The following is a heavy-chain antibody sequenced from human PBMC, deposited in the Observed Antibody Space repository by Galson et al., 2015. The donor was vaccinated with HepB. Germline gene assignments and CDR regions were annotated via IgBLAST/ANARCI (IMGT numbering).Heavy chain of an antibody. J-gene: IGHJ4*02. CDR2: MNPNSGNT. D-gene: IGHD1-7*01. Sequence: SVKVSCKASGYTFTSYDINWVRQATGQGLEWMGWMNPNSGNTGYAQKFQGRVTMTRNTSISTAYMELSSLRSEDTAVYYCARVVTGTTPSDYWGQGTLVTVSS. V-gene: IGHV1-8*01. CDR3: ARVVTGTTPSDY. CDR1: GYTFTSYD.